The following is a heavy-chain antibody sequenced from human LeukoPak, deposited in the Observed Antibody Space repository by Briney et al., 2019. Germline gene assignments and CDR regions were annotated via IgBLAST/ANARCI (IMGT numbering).Heavy chain of an antibody. V-gene: IGHV3-23*01. CDR1: GFTFSSYA. J-gene: IGHJ4*02. Sequence: GGSLRLSCAASGFTFSSYAMSWVRQAPGKGLEWVSAISGSGGSTYHADSVKGRFTISRDNSKNTLYLQMNSLRAEDTAVYYCAKSALRFLEWLDTYYFDYWGQGTLVTVSS. CDR2: ISGSGGST. D-gene: IGHD3-3*01. CDR3: AKSALRFLEWLDTYYFDY.